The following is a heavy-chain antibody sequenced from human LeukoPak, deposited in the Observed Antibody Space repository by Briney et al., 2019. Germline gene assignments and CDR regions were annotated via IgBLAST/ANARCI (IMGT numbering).Heavy chain of an antibody. V-gene: IGHV3-23*01. Sequence: GGSLRLSCAASGFTVSSNYMSWVRQAPGKGLEWVSAISGSGGSTYYADSVKGRFTISRDNSKNTLYLQMNSLRAEDTAVYYCARNYDILTGYYQPYYFDYWGQGTLVTVSS. CDR1: GFTVSSNY. J-gene: IGHJ4*02. CDR3: ARNYDILTGYYQPYYFDY. D-gene: IGHD3-9*01. CDR2: ISGSGGST.